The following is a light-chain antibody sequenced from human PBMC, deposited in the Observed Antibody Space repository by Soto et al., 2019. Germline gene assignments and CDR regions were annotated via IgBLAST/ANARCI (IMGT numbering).Light chain of an antibody. CDR2: GAS. CDR3: HQYGSSPRT. Sequence: EIVITQSPATLSVSPGERATLSCRASQSVSSSYLAWYQQKPGQAPRLLIYGASSRATGIPDRFSGSGSGTDFTLTISRLEPEDFAVYYCHQYGSSPRTFGQGTKVDIK. J-gene: IGKJ1*01. CDR1: QSVSSSY. V-gene: IGKV3-20*01.